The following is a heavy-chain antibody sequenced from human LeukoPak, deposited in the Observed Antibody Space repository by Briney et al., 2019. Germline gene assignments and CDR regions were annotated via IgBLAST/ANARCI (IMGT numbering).Heavy chain of an antibody. CDR2: ISGSGTNI. CDR1: GFTLSDYY. CDR3: ARDVGSWGIPPYFDY. V-gene: IGHV3-11*01. D-gene: IGHD7-27*01. J-gene: IGHJ4*02. Sequence: GASLRLSCAASGFTLSDYYMSWIRQAPGKGLEWVSYISGSGTNIKYADSAKGRLTISRDNSKNSLYLQMNSLRAEDTAVYYCARDVGSWGIPPYFDYWGQGTLVTVSS.